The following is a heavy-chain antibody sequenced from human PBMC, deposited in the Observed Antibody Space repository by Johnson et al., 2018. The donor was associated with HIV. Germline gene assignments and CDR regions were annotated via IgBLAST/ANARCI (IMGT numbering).Heavy chain of an antibody. J-gene: IGHJ3*02. D-gene: IGHD3-10*01. Sequence: VQLVESGGGVVQPGRSLRLSCAASGFTFSTYAMSWVRQAPGKGPEWVSALTPSGGGTYYADSVKGRFTISRDNSKNTLYLQMNSLRAEDTAVYYCAKSPFTMVRGLAGDAFDIWGQGTMVTVSS. V-gene: IGHV3-23*04. CDR2: LTPSGGGT. CDR3: AKSPFTMVRGLAGDAFDI. CDR1: GFTFSTYA.